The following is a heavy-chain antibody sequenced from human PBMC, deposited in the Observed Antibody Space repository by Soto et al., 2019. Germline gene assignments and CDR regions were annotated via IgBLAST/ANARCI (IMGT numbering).Heavy chain of an antibody. V-gene: IGHV4-4*02. D-gene: IGHD3-10*01. CDR2: IYHSGST. Sequence: QVQLQESGPGLVKPSGTLSLTCAVSGGSISSSNWWCWVSQPPGKGLQWSGEIYHSGSTNYITSLKIRVTISVVTSRKQLALKLSSVTAADTAVYYCARRWGEGRVDYWGQGTLVTVSS. J-gene: IGHJ4*02. CDR1: GGSISSSNW. CDR3: ARRWGEGRVDY.